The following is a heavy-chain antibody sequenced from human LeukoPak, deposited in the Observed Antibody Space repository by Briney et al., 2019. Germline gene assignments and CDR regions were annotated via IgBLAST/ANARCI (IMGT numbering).Heavy chain of an antibody. CDR2: INPSGGST. CDR1: GYTFTSYY. Sequence: ASVEVSCKASGYTFTSYYMHWVRQAPGQGLEWMGIINPSGGSTNYTQKFQGRVTMIRDMSTSTVYMELSSLRSEDTAVYYCARDQANSPGYWGQGTLVTVSS. CDR3: ARDQANSPGY. D-gene: IGHD5-24*01. V-gene: IGHV1-46*01. J-gene: IGHJ4*02.